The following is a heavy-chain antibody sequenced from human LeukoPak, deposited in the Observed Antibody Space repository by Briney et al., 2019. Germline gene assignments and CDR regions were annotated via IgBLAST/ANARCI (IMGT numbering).Heavy chain of an antibody. CDR2: INLSGDRT. V-gene: IGHV1-46*01. CDR3: ARDIGSGYYNFDY. J-gene: IGHJ4*02. D-gene: IGHD5-12*01. Sequence: ASVKISCKASGYTFTSYYLHWRRQAPGQGLEWMGTINLSGDRTSYAQKIQGRVTMTRDTSTSTVYMELSSLTSEDTAVYYCARDIGSGYYNFDYWGQGTLVTVSS. CDR1: GYTFTSYY.